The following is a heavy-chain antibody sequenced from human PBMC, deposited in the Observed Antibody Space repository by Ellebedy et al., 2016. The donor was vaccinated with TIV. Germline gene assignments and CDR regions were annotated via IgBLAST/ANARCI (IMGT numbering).Heavy chain of an antibody. J-gene: IGHJ5*02. Sequence: PGGSLRLSCTVSGFSVTNLWMTWVRQAPGTGLQWLATINRDASETYYVDSVKGRFTISKDNAQNLLYLQMNNLRAEDTAVYYCARLNFGSESSYIGPWGQGIQVTVSS. D-gene: IGHD3-10*01. CDR2: INRDASET. CDR1: GFSVTNLW. V-gene: IGHV3-7*04. CDR3: ARLNFGSESSYIGP.